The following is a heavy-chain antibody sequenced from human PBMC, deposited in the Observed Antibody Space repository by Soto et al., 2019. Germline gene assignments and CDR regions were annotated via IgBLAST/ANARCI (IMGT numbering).Heavy chain of an antibody. J-gene: IGHJ6*02. CDR1: GFSLTTPGMC. CDR3: AHIRGAGAYYYYPMDV. V-gene: IGHV2-70*12. D-gene: IGHD3-10*01. CDR2: IDWDDDK. Sequence: SGPTLVNPRQTLTLTCTFAGFSLTTPGMCVSWIRQPPGKALEWLAVIDWDDDKYYSTSLKTRLSISMDTSKNQVVLEMTNVAPVDTATYYCAHIRGAGAYYYYPMDVWGQGTTVTVSS.